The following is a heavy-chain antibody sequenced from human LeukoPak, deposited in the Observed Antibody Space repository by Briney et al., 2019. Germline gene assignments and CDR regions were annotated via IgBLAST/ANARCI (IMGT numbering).Heavy chain of an antibody. V-gene: IGHV4-4*07. CDR3: ARQTGSGLFILP. CDR1: GGSISSHY. D-gene: IGHD3/OR15-3a*01. Sequence: SETLSLTCTVSGGSISSHYWSWIRQPAGKGLEWIGRIFTSGNTNYNPSLKSRVTMSVDTSKNQFSLKLSSMTAADTAVYYCARQTGSGLFILPGGQGTLVTVSS. CDR2: IFTSGNT. J-gene: IGHJ4*02.